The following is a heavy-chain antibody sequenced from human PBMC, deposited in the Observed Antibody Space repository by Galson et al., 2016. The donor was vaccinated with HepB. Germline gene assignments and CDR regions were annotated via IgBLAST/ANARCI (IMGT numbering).Heavy chain of an antibody. D-gene: IGHD2-15*01. CDR1: GFTFSTYA. CDR2: IDNNGRT. V-gene: IGHV3-23*05. CDR3: ARILGHCSGGSCYSLPWGDY. Sequence: SLRLSCAASGFTFSTYAMTWVRQAPGKGLEWVSTIDNNGRTYYADSVKGRFTISRDTSENSLYLQMNSLRAEDTAVYYCARILGHCSGGSCYSLPWGDYWGPGALVTVSS. J-gene: IGHJ4*02.